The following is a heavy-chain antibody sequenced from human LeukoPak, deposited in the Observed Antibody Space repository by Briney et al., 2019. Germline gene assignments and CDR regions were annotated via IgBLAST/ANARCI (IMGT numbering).Heavy chain of an antibody. V-gene: IGHV3-13*01. J-gene: IGHJ4*02. CDR3: ARASRGAVDY. Sequence: PAGSLSFYSAASAFTFSSYDMHRDRHAKGKDLQWVSAIGTGGDTYYPGPVKGGFTISRENAKNSLYLQRNSLRAGDTAVYYCARASRGAVDYWGQGTLVTVSS. D-gene: IGHD3-16*01. CDR2: IGTGGDT. CDR1: AFTFSSYD.